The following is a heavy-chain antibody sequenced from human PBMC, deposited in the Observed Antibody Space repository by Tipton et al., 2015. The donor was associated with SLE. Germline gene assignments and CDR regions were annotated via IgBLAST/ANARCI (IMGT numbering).Heavy chain of an antibody. Sequence: TLSLTCIVSGGSISDSHYYGGWLRQPPGKGLEWIGSIYYTGSTYYNPSLESRVTISVDTSKNQFSLNLSSVTAADTAVYYCARSVGTWGSQYFDLWGRGTLVTVSS. V-gene: IGHV4-39*07. CDR1: GGSISDSHYY. CDR2: IYYTGST. CDR3: ARSVGTWGSQYFDL. J-gene: IGHJ2*01. D-gene: IGHD7-27*01.